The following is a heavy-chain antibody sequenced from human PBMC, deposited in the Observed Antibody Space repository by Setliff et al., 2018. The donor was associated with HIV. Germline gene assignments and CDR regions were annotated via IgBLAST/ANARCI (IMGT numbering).Heavy chain of an antibody. Sequence: ASVKVSCKASGYTFTGYYMHWVRQAPGQGLEWMGWMNPNSGNTGYAQKFQGRVTMTEDTSTDTAYMELTSLRSEDTAMYYCAPVSSGWFDPWGQGTLVTVSS. J-gene: IGHJ5*02. CDR2: MNPNSGNT. V-gene: IGHV1-8*02. CDR1: GYTFTGYY. D-gene: IGHD2-2*01. CDR3: APVSSGWFDP.